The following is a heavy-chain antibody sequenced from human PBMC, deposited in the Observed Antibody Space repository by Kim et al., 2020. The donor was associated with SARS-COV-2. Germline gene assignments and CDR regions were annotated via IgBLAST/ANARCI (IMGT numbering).Heavy chain of an antibody. CDR1: GGSIRSGGKF. D-gene: IGHD2-2*01. V-gene: IGHV4-31*03. CDR2: ISYSGNP. Sequence: SETLSLTCSVSGGSIRSGGKFWTWIRQHPAKGLEWIGYISYSGNPHYSPSLRSRVSISLQTSENQFSLELTSVTAADTAVYYCARSQPLDYWGQGILVTVSS. J-gene: IGHJ4*02. CDR3: ARSQPLDY.